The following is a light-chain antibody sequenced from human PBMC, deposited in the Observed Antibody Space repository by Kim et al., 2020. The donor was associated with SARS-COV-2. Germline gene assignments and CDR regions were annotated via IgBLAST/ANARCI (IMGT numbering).Light chain of an antibody. CDR1: NIGSKH. J-gene: IGLJ3*02. CDR3: QVWDNNTWV. V-gene: IGLV3-9*01. Sequence: SVALGQTARITCGGDNIGSKHVHWYQQKAGQAPVLVIYRDSGRPAEIPERFSGSNAGNAATLTVSRAQAGDEADYYCQVWDNNTWVFGAGTKLTVL. CDR2: RDS.